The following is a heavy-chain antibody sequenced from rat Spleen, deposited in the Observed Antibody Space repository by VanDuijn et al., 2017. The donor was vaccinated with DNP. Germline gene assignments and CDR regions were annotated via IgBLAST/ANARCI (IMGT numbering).Heavy chain of an antibody. Sequence: EVQLVESGGGLVQPGRSLKLSCAASGFTFSNYDMAWVRQAPTKGLEWVASINPSGGSSYYRASVKGRFTVSRDNAKSTLYLQMDSLRSEDTATYYCARWNSGHFDYWGQGVMVPVSS. CDR3: ARWNSGHFDY. J-gene: IGHJ2*01. V-gene: IGHV5-25*01. CDR2: INPSGGSS. CDR1: GFTFSNYD. D-gene: IGHD4-3*01.